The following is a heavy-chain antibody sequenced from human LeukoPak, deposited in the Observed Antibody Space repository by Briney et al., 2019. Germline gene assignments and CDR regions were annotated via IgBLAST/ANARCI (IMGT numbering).Heavy chain of an antibody. V-gene: IGHV3-23*01. J-gene: IGHJ4*02. Sequence: PGGSLRLSCRASGFSSSIYSMNWVRQAPGKGQEWGSVIRAEGAPTYYADYEKGWFTISRDNSKNMLYLQMSRLRAEERGTYYCVKDGHCRDSICATKIVVAGYLDHWGQGTQVTVSA. CDR3: VKDGHCRDSICATKIVVAGYLDH. CDR1: GFSSSIYS. CDR2: IRAEGAPT. D-gene: IGHD6-19*01.